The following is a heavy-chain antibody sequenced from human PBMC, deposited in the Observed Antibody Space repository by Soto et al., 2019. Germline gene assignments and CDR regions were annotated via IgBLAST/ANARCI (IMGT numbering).Heavy chain of an antibody. Sequence: GGSLRLSCAASGFXXXSXXXXXXXQAPGKGLEWVAAIKGSGGGTSYADSVKGRFTISRDNSKNTLYLQMNSLRAEDTAVYYCAKAASGMVYALFDYWGQGTLVTVSS. J-gene: IGHJ4*02. V-gene: IGHV3-23*01. CDR3: AKAASGMVYALFDY. D-gene: IGHD2-8*01. CDR2: IKGSGGGT. CDR1: GFXXXSXX.